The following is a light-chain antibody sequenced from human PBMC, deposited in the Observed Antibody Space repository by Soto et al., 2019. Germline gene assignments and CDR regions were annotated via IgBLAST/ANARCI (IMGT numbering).Light chain of an antibody. CDR3: QQSFTTPYT. Sequence: DIQMTQSPSSLSASVGDRVTITCRATQTIAMSVNWFQQKPRKAPKPLIYTTSSLQSGVPPRFSGSGSETDFTLTISRLQPEDSVTYYSQQSFTTPYTFGQGTKVDIK. J-gene: IGKJ2*01. CDR2: TTS. V-gene: IGKV1-39*01. CDR1: QTIAMS.